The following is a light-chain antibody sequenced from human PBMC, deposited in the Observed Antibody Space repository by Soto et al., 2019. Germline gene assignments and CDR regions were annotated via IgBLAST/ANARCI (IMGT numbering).Light chain of an antibody. V-gene: IGKV3-20*01. CDR3: QQYVSSPRT. CDR2: DAS. Sequence: PGARATLSCRASQSVRSSLAWYQQKPGRAPRLLIYDASTRATGIPDRFSGSGSGTDFTLAISRLEPEDFAVYYCQQYVSSPRTFGQGTKVQIK. J-gene: IGKJ1*01. CDR1: QSVRSS.